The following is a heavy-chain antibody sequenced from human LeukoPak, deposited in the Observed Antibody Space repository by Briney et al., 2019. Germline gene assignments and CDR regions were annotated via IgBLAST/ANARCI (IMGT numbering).Heavy chain of an antibody. CDR2: IWYDGSDE. CDR1: KFIFSNYG. D-gene: IGHD6-6*01. Sequence: GGSLRLSCAASKFIFSNYGMHWVRQAPGKGLEWVAFIWYDGSDEYYADSVKGRFTISRDNSKNTLYLQMNSLRAEDTAVYYCASATGLRVYYFDYWGQGTLVTVSS. J-gene: IGHJ4*02. CDR3: ASATGLRVYYFDY. V-gene: IGHV3-33*01.